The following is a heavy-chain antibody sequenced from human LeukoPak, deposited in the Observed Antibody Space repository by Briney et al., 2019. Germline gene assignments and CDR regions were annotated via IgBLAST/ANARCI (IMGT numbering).Heavy chain of an antibody. CDR2: IYYSGST. Sequence: SETLSLTCTVSGGSISSSSYYWGWIRQPPGKGLEWIGSIYYSGSTYYNPSLKSRVTISVDMSKNQFSLKLSSVTAADTAVYYCARQYKAYYDSSGYWYDPWGQGTLVTVSS. CDR3: ARQYKAYYDSSGYWYDP. CDR1: GGSISSSSYY. D-gene: IGHD3-22*01. J-gene: IGHJ5*02. V-gene: IGHV4-39*01.